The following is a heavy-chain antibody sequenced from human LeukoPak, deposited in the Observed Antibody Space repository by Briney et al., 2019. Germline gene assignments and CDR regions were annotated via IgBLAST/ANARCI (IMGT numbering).Heavy chain of an antibody. CDR2: ISSSSSYI. J-gene: IGHJ4*02. CDR1: GFTFSSYS. D-gene: IGHD4-17*01. Sequence: GGSLRLSCAASGFTFSSYSINWVRQAPGKGLEWVSSISSSSSYIYYADSVKGRFTISRDNAKNSLYLQMNSLRAEDTAVYYCARGSNGDYAFDYWGQGTLVTVSS. V-gene: IGHV3-21*01. CDR3: ARGSNGDYAFDY.